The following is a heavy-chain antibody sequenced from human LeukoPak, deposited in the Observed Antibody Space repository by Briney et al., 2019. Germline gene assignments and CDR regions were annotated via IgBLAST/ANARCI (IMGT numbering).Heavy chain of an antibody. CDR3: AREGCTGGTCYSPPY. J-gene: IGHJ4*02. Sequence: ASVTVSCTASGYTFSDYYIHWVRQAPGQGLEWMGRINPNNGRTDYAQKFQDRVTMTRDTSISTAYMELSSLRSDDTAVYYCAREGCTGGTCYSPPYWGQGTLVTVSS. CDR2: INPNNGRT. V-gene: IGHV1-2*02. CDR1: GYTFSDYY. D-gene: IGHD2-15*01.